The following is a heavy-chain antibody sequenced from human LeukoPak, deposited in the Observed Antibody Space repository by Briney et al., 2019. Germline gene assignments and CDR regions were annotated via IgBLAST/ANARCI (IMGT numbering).Heavy chain of an antibody. CDR3: ARDPGYESWSPFWAGMDV. D-gene: IGHD3-3*01. CDR2: ITRDGSST. J-gene: IGHJ6*04. CDR1: GFTFSSSW. Sequence: PGGSLRLSCAASGFTFSSSWMHWVRQAPGKGLVWVSRITRDGSSTTYADSVKGRFTTSRDNAKNTLYLQMDSLRDDDTAVYYCARDPGYESWSPFWAGMDVWGNGTTVIVSS. V-gene: IGHV3-74*01.